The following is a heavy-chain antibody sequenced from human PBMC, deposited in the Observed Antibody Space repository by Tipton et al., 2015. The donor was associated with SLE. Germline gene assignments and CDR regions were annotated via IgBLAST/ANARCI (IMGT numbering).Heavy chain of an antibody. CDR2: SSPAGDT. V-gene: IGHV3-13*01. Sequence: GSLRLSCAASGFTFSSYDMHWVRQPAGKGLEWVSGSSPAGDTYYRDSVKGRLTISRDNAKTSLWLHMNSLRAGDTAVYYCARRPSYDFWSGSGVYFDYWGQGTLVTVSS. J-gene: IGHJ4*02. D-gene: IGHD3-3*01. CDR1: GFTFSSYD. CDR3: ARRPSYDFWSGSGVYFDY.